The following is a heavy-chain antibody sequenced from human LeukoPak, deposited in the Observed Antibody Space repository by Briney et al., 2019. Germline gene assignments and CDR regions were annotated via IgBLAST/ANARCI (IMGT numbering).Heavy chain of an antibody. D-gene: IGHD3-16*02. CDR3: TRIGYTSSSQDY. V-gene: IGHV3-7*01. CDR1: GFVFSDYW. Sequence: SGGSLRLSCAASGFVFSDYWMTWVRQAPGKGLEWVANINQDGSIKYYVDSLRGRFTISRDNAKRSVYLQMNSLRAGDTAVYYCTRIGYTSSSQDYWGQGTLLIVSS. J-gene: IGHJ4*02. CDR2: INQDGSIK.